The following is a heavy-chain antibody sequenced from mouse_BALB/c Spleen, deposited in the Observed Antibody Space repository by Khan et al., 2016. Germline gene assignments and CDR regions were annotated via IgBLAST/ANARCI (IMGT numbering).Heavy chain of an antibody. CDR2: ISYSGST. D-gene: IGHD1-1*01. J-gene: IGHJ2*01. CDR1: GYSITSDYA. Sequence: EVELVESGPGLVKPSQSLSLTCTVTGYSITSDYAWNWIRQFPGNKLGWMGYISYSGSTSYNPSLKSRISITRDTSKKQFFLQLNSVTTEDTATYYCSRKTSGGRSDWGQGTTLTVSS. V-gene: IGHV3-2*02. CDR3: SRKTSGGRSD.